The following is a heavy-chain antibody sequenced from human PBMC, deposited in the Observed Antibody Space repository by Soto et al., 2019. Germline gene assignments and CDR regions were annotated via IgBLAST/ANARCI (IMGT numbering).Heavy chain of an antibody. CDR2: IKSKSSGGTT. V-gene: IGHV3-15*01. CDR1: GFIFRNAW. CDR3: TSEKGWRQSPLDS. D-gene: IGHD4-4*01. Sequence: GGSLRLSCAASGFIFRNAWMSWVRQAPGKGLEWVGRIKSKSSGGTTDYAAPVEGRVAITRDDSKSILYLQMTSLTIEDTAVYFCTSEKGWRQSPLDSWGQGALVTVSS. J-gene: IGHJ5*01.